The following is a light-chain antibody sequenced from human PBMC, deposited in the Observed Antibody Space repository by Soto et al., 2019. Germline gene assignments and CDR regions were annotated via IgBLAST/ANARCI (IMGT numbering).Light chain of an antibody. CDR3: QQYNNWPRT. CDR1: QSVSSN. CDR2: GAS. V-gene: IGKV3-15*01. Sequence: IVMTQSPATLSVSPGERTTLSCRASQSVSSNLAWYQQKPGQAPRLLIHGASTRATGIPARFSGSGSGTELTLTISSLQSEDFAVYYCQQYNNWPRTFGQGTKV. J-gene: IGKJ1*01.